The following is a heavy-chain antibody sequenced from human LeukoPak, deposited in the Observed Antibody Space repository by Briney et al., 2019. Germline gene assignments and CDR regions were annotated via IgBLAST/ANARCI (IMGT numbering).Heavy chain of an antibody. Sequence: GRSLRLSCAASGFTFSSYGMHWVRQAPGKGLEWVAVISYDGSNRYYADSVKGRFTISRDNSKNTLYLQMNSLRAEDTAVYYCAKEDYGSGSFDYWGQGTLVTVSS. D-gene: IGHD3-10*01. V-gene: IGHV3-30*18. J-gene: IGHJ4*02. CDR3: AKEDYGSGSFDY. CDR1: GFTFSSYG. CDR2: ISYDGSNR.